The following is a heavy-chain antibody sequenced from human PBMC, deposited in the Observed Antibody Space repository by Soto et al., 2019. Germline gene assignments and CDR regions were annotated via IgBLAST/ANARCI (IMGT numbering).Heavy chain of an antibody. D-gene: IGHD5-12*01. CDR1: GYTFTSYY. J-gene: IGHJ6*03. CDR2: INPSGGST. Sequence: ASVKVSCKASGYTFTSYYMHWVRQAPGQGLEWMGIINPSGGSTSYAQKFQGRVTMTRDTSTSTVYMELSSLRSEDTAVYYCARGYSGYGYYYYYYMDVRGKGTTVTVSS. CDR3: ARGYSGYGYYYYYYMDV. V-gene: IGHV1-46*03.